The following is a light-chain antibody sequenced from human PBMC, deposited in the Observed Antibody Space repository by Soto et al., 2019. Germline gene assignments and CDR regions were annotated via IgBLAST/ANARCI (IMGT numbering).Light chain of an antibody. CDR1: ESVSSN. CDR3: HQYNNWPLLT. J-gene: IGKJ4*01. Sequence: EIVMTQSPATLSVSTGERATLSCRASESVSSNLAWYQQKPGQAPRLLIYGASTRATGIPDRFSGSGSGTEFTLTISSLQSEDFAIYYCHQYNNWPLLTFGGGTKVEIK. CDR2: GAS. V-gene: IGKV3-15*01.